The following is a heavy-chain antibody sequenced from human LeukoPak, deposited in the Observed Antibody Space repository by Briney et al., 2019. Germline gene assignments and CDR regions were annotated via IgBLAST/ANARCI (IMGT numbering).Heavy chain of an antibody. Sequence: SVKVSCKASGGTFSSYAFIWVRQAPGQGLEWMGGIIPIFGTANYAQKFQGRVTITADESTSTAYMELSSLRSEDTAVYHCASGPDAIGNYWGQGTLVTVSS. J-gene: IGHJ4*02. D-gene: IGHD2-21*01. CDR2: IIPIFGTA. V-gene: IGHV1-69*13. CDR3: ASGPDAIGNY. CDR1: GGTFSSYA.